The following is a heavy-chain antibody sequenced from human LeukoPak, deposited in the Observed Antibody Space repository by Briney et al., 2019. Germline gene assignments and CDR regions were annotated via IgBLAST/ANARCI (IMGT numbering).Heavy chain of an antibody. CDR1: GGSISSSSYY. V-gene: IGHV4-39*07. J-gene: IGHJ4*02. CDR2: IYYSGST. D-gene: IGHD5-18*01. Sequence: PSETLSLTCTVSGGSISSSSYYWGWIRQPPGKGLEWIGSIYYSGSTYYNPSLKSRVTISVDTSKNQFSLKLSSVTAADTAVYYCARGGYSYVPHIYWGQGTLVTVSS. CDR3: ARGGYSYVPHIY.